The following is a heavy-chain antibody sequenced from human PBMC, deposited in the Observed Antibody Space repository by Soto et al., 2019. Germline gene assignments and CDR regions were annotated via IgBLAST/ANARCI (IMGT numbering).Heavy chain of an antibody. CDR1: GGSISSGGYY. D-gene: IGHD1-26*01. V-gene: IGHV4-31*03. J-gene: IGHJ6*02. CDR2: IYHSGYT. Sequence: SETLSLTCTVSGGSISSGGYYWTWIRQHPGKGLEWIAYIYHSGYTFYNPSLKSRVTMSMDTSKNQFSLKLRSVTAADTAVYYWAKWEGLGSDYYYYAMDDWGQGTMVTVSS. CDR3: AKWEGLGSDYYYYAMDD.